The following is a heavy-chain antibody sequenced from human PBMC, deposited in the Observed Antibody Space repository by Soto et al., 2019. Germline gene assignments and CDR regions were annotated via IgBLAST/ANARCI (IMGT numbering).Heavy chain of an antibody. J-gene: IGHJ4*02. V-gene: IGHV1-18*01. CDR1: GYTFTSYG. CDR3: ARDRGYSGYGDY. D-gene: IGHD5-12*01. CDR2: ISAYNGNT. Sequence: QVQLVQSGAGVKKPGASVKVSCKASGYTFTSYGISWVRQAPGQGLEWMGWISAYNGNTNYAQKPXGXXTMTTDTSTSTAYMELRSLRADDTAVYYCARDRGYSGYGDYWGQGTLVTVSS.